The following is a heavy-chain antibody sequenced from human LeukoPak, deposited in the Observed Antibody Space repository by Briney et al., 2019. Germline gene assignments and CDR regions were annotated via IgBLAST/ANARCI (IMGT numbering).Heavy chain of an antibody. J-gene: IGHJ4*02. CDR2: MYYGGTT. CDR3: ATGKYSGYYDY. V-gene: IGHV4-39*01. Sequence: SETLSLTCTVSGRSIGTSTYYGGWVRQPPGKGLEWIGSMYYGGTTYYTPSLKSRVTLSVATSKNQFSLRLSSVTAADSAVYFCATGKYSGYYDYWGQGTLVTVSS. D-gene: IGHD3-22*01. CDR1: GRSIGTSTYY.